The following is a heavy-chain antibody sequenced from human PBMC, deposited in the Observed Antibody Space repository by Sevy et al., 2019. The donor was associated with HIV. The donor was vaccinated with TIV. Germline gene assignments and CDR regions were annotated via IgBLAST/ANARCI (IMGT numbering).Heavy chain of an antibody. CDR2: IKSKTDGGTT. CDR1: GFTFSNAW. D-gene: IGHD3-3*01. J-gene: IGHJ6*02. V-gene: IGHV3-15*01. Sequence: GGSLRLSCAASGFTFSNAWMSWVRQAPGKGLEWVGRIKSKTDGGTTDYAGPVKGRFTISRDDSKNTLYVKMNSLKTEDTAVYYCTTDGTHYDFWSGYRHDYYYYYGMDVWGQGTTVTVSS. CDR3: TTDGTHYDFWSGYRHDYYYYYGMDV.